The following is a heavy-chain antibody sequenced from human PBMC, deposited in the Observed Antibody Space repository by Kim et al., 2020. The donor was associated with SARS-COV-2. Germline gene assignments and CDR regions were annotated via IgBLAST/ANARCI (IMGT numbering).Heavy chain of an antibody. CDR1: GFTFSSYA. CDR2: ISGSGGST. D-gene: IGHD6-6*01. V-gene: IGHV3-23*01. CDR3: AKPPGGAHSSSSDY. Sequence: GGSLRLSCAASGFTFSSYAMSWVRQAPGKGLEWVSAISGSGGSTYYADSVKGRFTISRDNSKNTLYLQMNSLRAEDTAVYYCAKPPGGAHSSSSDYWGQGTLVTVSS. J-gene: IGHJ4*02.